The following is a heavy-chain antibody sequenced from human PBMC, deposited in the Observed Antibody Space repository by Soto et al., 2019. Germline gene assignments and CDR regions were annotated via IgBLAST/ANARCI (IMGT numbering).Heavy chain of an antibody. Sequence: GGSLRLSCAASGFSFRHYEMNWVRQAPGKGLEWVSYISSGGATISYSDSVKGRFTISRDDAMNSLYLQMNSLRAEDTAVYYCTRAYGAETFDFWGQGTRVTVSS. J-gene: IGHJ5*01. CDR1: GFSFRHYE. V-gene: IGHV3-48*03. D-gene: IGHD3-10*01. CDR2: ISSGGATI. CDR3: TRAYGAETFDF.